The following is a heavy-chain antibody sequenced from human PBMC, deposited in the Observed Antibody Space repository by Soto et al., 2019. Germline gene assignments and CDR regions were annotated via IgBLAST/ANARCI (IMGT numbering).Heavy chain of an antibody. J-gene: IGHJ3*02. CDR1: GGSISSGGYY. CDR3: ARATHQHYVWGSYRYTGGAFDI. D-gene: IGHD3-16*02. CDR2: IYYSGST. Sequence: SETLSLTCTVSGGSISSGGYYWSWIRQHPGKGLEWIGYIYYSGSTYYNPSLKSRVTISVDTSKNQFSLKLSSVTAADTAVYYCARATHQHYVWGSYRYTGGAFDIWGQGTMVTVSS. V-gene: IGHV4-31*03.